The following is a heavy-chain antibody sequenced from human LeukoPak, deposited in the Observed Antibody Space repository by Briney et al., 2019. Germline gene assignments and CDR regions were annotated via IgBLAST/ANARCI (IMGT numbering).Heavy chain of an antibody. CDR2: ISGSGGST. CDR1: GFTFSSYG. J-gene: IGHJ5*02. CDR3: ARDRPVAGTSAGWFDP. V-gene: IGHV3-23*01. D-gene: IGHD6-19*01. Sequence: PGGSLRLSCAASGFTFSSYGMSWVRQAPGKGLEWVSAISGSGGSTYYADSVKGRFTISRDNSKNTLYLQMNSLRAEDTAVYYCARDRPVAGTSAGWFDPWGQGTLVTVSS.